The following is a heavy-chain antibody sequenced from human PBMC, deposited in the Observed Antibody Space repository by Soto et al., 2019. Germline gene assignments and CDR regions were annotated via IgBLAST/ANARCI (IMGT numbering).Heavy chain of an antibody. V-gene: IGHV4-4*02. CDR2: IYHSGST. J-gene: IGHJ5*02. D-gene: IGHD3-10*01. CDR1: GGSISSSNW. CDR3: ARDKGSGSYKDWGNWFDP. Sequence: QVQLQESGPGLVMPSGTLSLTCAVSGGSISSSNWWSWVRQPPGKGLEWIGEIYHSGSTNYNPSLKSRVTISVDKSKNQFSLKLSSVTAADTAVYYCARDKGSGSYKDWGNWFDPWGQGTLVTVSS.